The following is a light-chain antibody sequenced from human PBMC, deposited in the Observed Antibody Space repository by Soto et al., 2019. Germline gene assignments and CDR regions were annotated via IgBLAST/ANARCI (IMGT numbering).Light chain of an antibody. V-gene: IGLV2-14*01. Sequence: QSALTQPASVSGSPGQSITISCTGTSSDVGGYNYVSWYQQHPGKAPKLMIYEVSNRPSGVSNRFSGSKSDNTASLTISGLQAEDEADYYCWSYAGGYNPVVFGGGTKLTVL. CDR1: SSDVGGYNY. CDR3: WSYAGGYNPVV. J-gene: IGLJ2*01. CDR2: EVS.